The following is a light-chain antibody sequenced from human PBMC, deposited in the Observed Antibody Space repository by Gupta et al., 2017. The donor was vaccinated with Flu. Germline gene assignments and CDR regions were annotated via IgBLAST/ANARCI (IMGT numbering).Light chain of an antibody. J-gene: IGKJ1*01. V-gene: IGKV2-30*01. CDR1: QNLVYSDGNTY. Sequence: DVVMTQSPLSLPVTLGQPASISCTSSQNLVYSDGNTYLHWFQQRPGQSPRRLIHQVSYRDSGVPDRFSGSGSGTDFTLKISRVEAEDVGIYFCMQGAHWPWAFGQGTKVEIK. CDR3: MQGAHWPWA. CDR2: QVS.